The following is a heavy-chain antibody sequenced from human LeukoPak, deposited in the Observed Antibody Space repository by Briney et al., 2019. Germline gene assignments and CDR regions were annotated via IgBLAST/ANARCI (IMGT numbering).Heavy chain of an antibody. Sequence: SETLSLTCTVSGGSISSGGYYWSWIRQHPGNGLEWIGYIYYSGSTYYNPSLKSRVTISVDTSKNQFSLKLSSVTAADTAVYYCARDSSGTYRRYYYYGMDVWGQGTTVTVSS. CDR2: IYYSGST. J-gene: IGHJ6*02. CDR1: GGSISSGGYY. V-gene: IGHV4-31*03. D-gene: IGHD1-26*01. CDR3: ARDSSGTYRRYYYYGMDV.